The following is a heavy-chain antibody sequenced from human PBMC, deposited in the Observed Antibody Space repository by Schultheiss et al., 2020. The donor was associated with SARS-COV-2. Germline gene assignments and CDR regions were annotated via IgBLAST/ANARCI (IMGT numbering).Heavy chain of an antibody. Sequence: GGSLRLSCAASGFTFSSYWMHWVRQAPGKGLVWVSRINSDGSSTSYADSVKGRFTISRDNAKNTLYLQMNSLRAEDTAVYYCARDGVIPYSSSSYRYYYGMDVWGQGTTVTVSS. CDR3: ARDGVIPYSSSSYRYYYGMDV. CDR1: GFTFSSYW. CDR2: INSDGSST. D-gene: IGHD6-6*01. J-gene: IGHJ6*02. V-gene: IGHV3-74*01.